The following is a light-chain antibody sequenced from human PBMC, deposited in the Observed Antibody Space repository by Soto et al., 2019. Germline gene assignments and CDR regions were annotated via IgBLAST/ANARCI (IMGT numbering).Light chain of an antibody. V-gene: IGKV1-39*01. CDR3: QQSYSPPPVT. Sequence: DIQMTQSPSSLSASVGDRVTITCRASQSINRFLNWYQQKPGKAPKLLIYAASSLQSGVPSRFSGSGSGTDFTLTISRRQPEDFATYYCQQSYSPPPVTFGQGTRLEIK. J-gene: IGKJ5*01. CDR1: QSINRF. CDR2: AAS.